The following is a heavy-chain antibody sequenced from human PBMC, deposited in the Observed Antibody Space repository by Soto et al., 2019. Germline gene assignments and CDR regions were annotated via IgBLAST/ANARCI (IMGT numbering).Heavy chain of an antibody. CDR1: GFTFSSYW. D-gene: IGHD2-2*01. V-gene: IGHV3-7*04. Sequence: SLRLSCAASGFTFSSYWMSWVRQAPGKGLEWVANIKQDGSEKYYVDSVKGRFTNSRDNAKNSLYLQMNSLRAEDTAVYYCARDPNIVVVPAATYYYYGMDVWGQGTTVTVSS. J-gene: IGHJ6*02. CDR3: ARDPNIVVVPAATYYYYGMDV. CDR2: IKQDGSEK.